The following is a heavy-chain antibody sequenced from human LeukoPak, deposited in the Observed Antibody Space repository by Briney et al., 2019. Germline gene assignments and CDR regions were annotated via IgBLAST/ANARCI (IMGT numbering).Heavy chain of an antibody. CDR1: GFTFDDYA. V-gene: IGHV3-9*01. D-gene: IGHD4-17*01. CDR3: AKYAGYGASPYYFDY. CDR2: ISWNSGSI. J-gene: IGHJ4*02. Sequence: GGSLRLSCAASGFTFDDYAMHWVRQAPGKGLEWVSGISWNSGSIGYADSVKGRFTISRDNAKNSLYLQMNSLGAEDTALYYCAKYAGYGASPYYFDYWGQGTLVTVSS.